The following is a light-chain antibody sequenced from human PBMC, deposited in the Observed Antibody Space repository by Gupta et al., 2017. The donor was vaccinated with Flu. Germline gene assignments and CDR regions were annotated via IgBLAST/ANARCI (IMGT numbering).Light chain of an antibody. CDR1: QNVNSW. J-gene: IGKJ1*01. CDR2: EAS. Sequence: DIQMTQSPSTLAASVGDRVTLTCRASQNVNSWLAWYQQRPGKAPILLIYEASTLHTGVSSRFSGSGSGSEFTLTITSLQPHDLATYYCQQYHMYPKTFGQGTKVELK. CDR3: QQYHMYPKT. V-gene: IGKV1-5*03.